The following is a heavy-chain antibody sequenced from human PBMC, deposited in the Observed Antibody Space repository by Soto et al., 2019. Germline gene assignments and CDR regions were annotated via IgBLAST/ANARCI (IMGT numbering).Heavy chain of an antibody. J-gene: IGHJ4*02. CDR3: ARGLGGYSGYDFGILFNY. Sequence: SETLSLTCAVYGGSFSGYYWSWIRQPPGKGLEWIGEINHSGSTNYNPSLKSRITISVDTSKNQFSLKLSSVTAADTAVYYCARGLGGYSGYDFGILFNYWGQGTLVTVSS. CDR2: INHSGST. D-gene: IGHD5-12*01. CDR1: GGSFSGYY. V-gene: IGHV4-34*01.